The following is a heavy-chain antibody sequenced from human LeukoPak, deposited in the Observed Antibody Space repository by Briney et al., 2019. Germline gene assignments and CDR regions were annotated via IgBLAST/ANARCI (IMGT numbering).Heavy chain of an antibody. Sequence: GGSLRLSCAASGFTFSSYSMNWVRQAPGKGLEWVSSISSSSSYIYYADSVKGRFTISRDNAKNSLYLQMNSLRAEDTAVYYCARESPGVVETNWFDPWGQGTLVTVSS. CDR1: GFTFSSYS. CDR2: ISSSSSYI. J-gene: IGHJ5*02. D-gene: IGHD2-15*01. V-gene: IGHV3-21*01. CDR3: ARESPGVVETNWFDP.